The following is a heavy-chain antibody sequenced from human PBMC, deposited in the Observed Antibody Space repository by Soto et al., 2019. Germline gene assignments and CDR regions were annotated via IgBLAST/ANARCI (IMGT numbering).Heavy chain of an antibody. CDR3: ARDGYCSGGSCYNWFDP. J-gene: IGHJ5*02. CDR2: ISSSGSTI. V-gene: IGHV3-11*01. CDR1: GFTFCDYY. Sequence: SGGSPRLSCAASGFTFCDYYMSWIRQAPGKGLEWVSYISSSGSTIYYADSVKGRFTISRDNAKNSLYLQMNSLRAEDTAVYYCARDGYCSGGSCYNWFDPWGQGTLVTVSS. D-gene: IGHD2-15*01.